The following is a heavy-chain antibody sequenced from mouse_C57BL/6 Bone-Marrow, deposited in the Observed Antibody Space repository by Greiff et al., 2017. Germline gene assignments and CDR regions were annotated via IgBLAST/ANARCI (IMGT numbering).Heavy chain of an antibody. CDR2: IWSGGSS. Sequence: QVQLQQSGPGLVQPSQSLSITCTVSGFSLTSYGVHWVRQSPGKGLEWLGVIWSGGSSDYNAAFISRLSISKDTSKSQVFFKMTSLLADDTAIYYGARNSYCGSSYAMDYWGQGTSVTVSA. CDR3: ARNSYCGSSYAMDY. J-gene: IGHJ4*01. V-gene: IGHV2-2*01. D-gene: IGHD1-1*01. CDR1: GFSLTSYG.